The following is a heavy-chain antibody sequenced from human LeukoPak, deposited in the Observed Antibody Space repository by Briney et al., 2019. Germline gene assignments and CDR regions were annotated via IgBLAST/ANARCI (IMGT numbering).Heavy chain of an antibody. J-gene: IGHJ5*02. CDR3: ARGDPHADL. CDR1: GFTFSSYG. Sequence: GGSLRLSCAASGFTFSSYGMHWVRQAPGKGLEWIADITISGHTKNYADSVKGRFTISRDNAGTSLYLQMNSLRVEDTGVYYCARGDPHADLWGQGTLVTVSS. V-gene: IGHV3-48*04. CDR2: ITISGHTK.